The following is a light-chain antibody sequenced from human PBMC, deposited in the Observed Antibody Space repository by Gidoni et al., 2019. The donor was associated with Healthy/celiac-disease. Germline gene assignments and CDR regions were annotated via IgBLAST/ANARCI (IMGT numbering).Light chain of an antibody. J-gene: IGKJ1*01. V-gene: IGKV3-11*01. CDR1: QSVSSY. Sequence: IVLTHSPATLSLSPGERATLSCRASQSVSSYLAWYQQKPGQAPRLLIYDASNRATGIPARFSGSGSGTDFTLTISSLEPEDFAVYYCQQRSNWPTGTFGQGTKVEIK. CDR2: DAS. CDR3: QQRSNWPTGT.